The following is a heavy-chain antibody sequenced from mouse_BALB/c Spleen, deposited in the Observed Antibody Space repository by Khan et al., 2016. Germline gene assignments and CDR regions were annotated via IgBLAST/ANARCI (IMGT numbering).Heavy chain of an antibody. CDR3: ATWDYFGSAFAY. V-gene: IGHV3-8*02. D-gene: IGHD1-2*01. CDR2: ISHSGDS. J-gene: IGHJ3*01. Sequence: EVQLQESGPSLAKPSQTLSLTCSVTGDSITSGHWNWIRKFPGNKFDFMGYISHSGDSYYNPSLKSRISITRDTSKNQYYLQLTSVTTEDTATYYCATWDYFGSAFAYGRQGTLVTVSA. CDR1: GDSITSGH.